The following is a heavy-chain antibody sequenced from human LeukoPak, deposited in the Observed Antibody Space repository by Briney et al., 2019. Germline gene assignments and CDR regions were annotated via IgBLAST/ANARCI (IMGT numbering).Heavy chain of an antibody. CDR2: ISSSSSYI. D-gene: IGHD3-10*01. Sequence: GGSLRLSCAASGFTFSSYSMNWVRQAPGKGLEWVSFISSSSSYIYYADSVKGRFTISRDNAKNSLYLQMNSLRAEDTAVYYCARGPSGYGSGSYYIADYWGQGTLVTVSS. V-gene: IGHV3-21*01. CDR3: ARGPSGYGSGSYYIADY. CDR1: GFTFSSYS. J-gene: IGHJ4*02.